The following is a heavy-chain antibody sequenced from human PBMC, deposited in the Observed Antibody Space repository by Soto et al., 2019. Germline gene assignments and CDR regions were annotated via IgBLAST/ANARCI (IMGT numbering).Heavy chain of an antibody. D-gene: IGHD6-13*01. J-gene: IGHJ4*02. Sequence: ASVKVSCKASGYTFTSYGISWVRQAPGQGLEWMGWISAYNGNTNYAQKLQGRVTMTTDTSTSTAYMELRSLRSDDTAVYYCAIGSGYISHGGFDYWGQGTLVTVAS. CDR3: AIGSGYISHGGFDY. CDR2: ISAYNGNT. CDR1: GYTFTSYG. V-gene: IGHV1-18*01.